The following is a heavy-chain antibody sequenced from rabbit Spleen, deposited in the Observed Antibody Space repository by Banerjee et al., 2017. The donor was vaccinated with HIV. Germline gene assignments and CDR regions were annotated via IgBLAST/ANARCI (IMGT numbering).Heavy chain of an antibody. CDR1: GVSKRDTHV. CDR2: VNIVTGKS. Sequence: EQLEESGGGLVKPEGSLTLTCKASGVSKRDTHVICWVHQTPGKGLEWIACVNIVTGKSVYASWAKGRFIMSRTSSTTVTLQMTCVTDADTATYVFARDLVAGFSGNFKLWGPVTLVTVS. V-gene: IGHV1S45*01. J-gene: IGHJ4*01. D-gene: IGHD4-2*01. CDR3: ARDLVAGFSGNFKL.